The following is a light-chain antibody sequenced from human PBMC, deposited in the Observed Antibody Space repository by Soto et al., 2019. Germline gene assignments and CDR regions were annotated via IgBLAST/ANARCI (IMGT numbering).Light chain of an antibody. Sequence: QSVLTQPPSVSGAPGQRVTISCTGSSSNIGAGYAVHWYQQLPGTAPKLLIYGNSNRPSRVPDRFSGSKSGTSASLAITGLQAEDEADYYCQSYDSSLSVVFGPGTKLTVL. CDR3: QSYDSSLSVV. CDR1: SSNIGAGYA. J-gene: IGLJ1*01. V-gene: IGLV1-40*01. CDR2: GNS.